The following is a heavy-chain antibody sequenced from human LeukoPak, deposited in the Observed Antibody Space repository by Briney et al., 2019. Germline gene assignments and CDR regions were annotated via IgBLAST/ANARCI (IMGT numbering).Heavy chain of an antibody. CDR2: IYDSGST. Sequence: PSETLSLTCTVSGGSISSYYWSWIRQPPGKGLEWIGYIYDSGSTNYNPSLKSRVTISVDTSKNQFSLKLSSVTAADTAVYYCARVSSGYYDSSGYYFPDIWGQGTMVTVSS. D-gene: IGHD3-22*01. J-gene: IGHJ3*02. CDR1: GGSISSYY. V-gene: IGHV4-59*12. CDR3: ARVSSGYYDSSGYYFPDI.